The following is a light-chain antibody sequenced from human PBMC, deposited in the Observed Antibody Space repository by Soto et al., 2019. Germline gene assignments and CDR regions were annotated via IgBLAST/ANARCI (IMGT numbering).Light chain of an antibody. CDR3: QQRSNWPLT. J-gene: IGKJ4*01. CDR1: QSVSSY. CDR2: DAS. Sequence: EIVLTQPPATLSLSPGERATLSCRASQSVSSYLAWYQQKPGQAPRLLIYDASNRATGIPARFSGSGSGTDCTLAISSLEPEDFAIYYCQQRSNWPLTFGGGTKVEIK. V-gene: IGKV3-11*01.